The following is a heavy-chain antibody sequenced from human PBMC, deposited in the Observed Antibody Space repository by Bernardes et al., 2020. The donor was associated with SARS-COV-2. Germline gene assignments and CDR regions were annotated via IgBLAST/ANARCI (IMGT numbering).Heavy chain of an antibody. CDR3: ARGGSGYLSFYFDY. CDR1: GGSISSYY. Sequence: SETLSLTCTVSGGSISSYYWSWIRQPPGKGLEWIGYIYYSGSTNYNPTLKSRVTISVDTSKNQFSLKLSSVTAADTAVYYCARGGSGYLSFYFDYWCQGTLVTVSS. D-gene: IGHD3-3*01. J-gene: IGHJ4*02. CDR2: IYYSGST. V-gene: IGHV4-59*01.